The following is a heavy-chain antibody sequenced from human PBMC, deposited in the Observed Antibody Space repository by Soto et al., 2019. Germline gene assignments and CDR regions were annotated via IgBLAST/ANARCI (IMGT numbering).Heavy chain of an antibody. J-gene: IGHJ4*02. Sequence: QVQLVQSGAEVKKPGASVKVSCKASGYTFTGYGITWVRQAPGQGLEWMGWIGGYNGDTNYAQKFQGRLTMTIDTSTSTAYMELRSLRSDDTAVYYCVRDEVVMTFDYWGQGTLVTVSS. CDR3: VRDEVVMTFDY. V-gene: IGHV1-18*01. CDR2: IGGYNGDT. CDR1: GYTFTGYG. D-gene: IGHD3-22*01.